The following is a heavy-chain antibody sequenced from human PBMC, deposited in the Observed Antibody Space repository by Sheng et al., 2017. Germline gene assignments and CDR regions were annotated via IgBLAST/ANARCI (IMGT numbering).Heavy chain of an antibody. Sequence: EVQLVESGGGLVQPGGSLRLSCAASGFTFSSYEMNWVRQAPGKGLEWVSYISSSGSTIYYADSVKGRFTISRDNAKNSLYLQMNSLRAEDTAVYYCARDTLHYYGSGEENWFDPWGQGTLVTVSS. V-gene: IGHV3-48*03. D-gene: IGHD3-10*01. CDR3: ARDTLHYYGSGEENWFDP. J-gene: IGHJ5*02. CDR2: ISSSGSTI. CDR1: GFTFSSYE.